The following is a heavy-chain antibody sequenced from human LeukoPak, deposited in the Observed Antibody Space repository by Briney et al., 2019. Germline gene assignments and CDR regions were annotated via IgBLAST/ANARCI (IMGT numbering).Heavy chain of an antibody. D-gene: IGHD6-6*01. CDR1: GFTFSDYY. J-gene: IGHJ4*02. CDR3: ARGRWQLVPFDY. CDR2: ISNSGSTI. Sequence: PGRSLRLPCAASGFTFSDYYMSWIRQALAKGLVWISYISNSGSTIYYADSVKGRFTTSRDNAKNSLFLQMNSLRADDTAVYYCARGRWQLVPFDYWGQGTLVTVSS. V-gene: IGHV3-11*04.